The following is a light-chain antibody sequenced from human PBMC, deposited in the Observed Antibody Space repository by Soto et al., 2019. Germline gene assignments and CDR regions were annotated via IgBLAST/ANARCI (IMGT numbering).Light chain of an antibody. Sequence: EIVLTQSPATLSASPGEIATLACRASQSVSSNLAWYQKKPGQTPRLLIYGASTMATGIPARFSGSGSGTEFTLTISSLQSEDFAVYYCQQYNNWPFTFGQGTKLEIK. V-gene: IGKV3-15*01. J-gene: IGKJ2*01. CDR3: QQYNNWPFT. CDR1: QSVSSN. CDR2: GAS.